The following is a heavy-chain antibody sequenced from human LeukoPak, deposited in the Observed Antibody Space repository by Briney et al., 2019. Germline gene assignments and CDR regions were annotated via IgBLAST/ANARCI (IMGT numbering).Heavy chain of an antibody. CDR2: ISSSGSTI. D-gene: IGHD6-19*01. CDR1: GFTFSNYY. Sequence: GGSLRLSCAASGFTFSNYYMSWVRQAPGKGLEWVSYISSSGSTIYYDDSVTGRFTISRDNAKNSLYLQMNSLRAEDTAVYYCARDAPCYGLGSTAIAFAGTAGGYYYYGMDVWGQGTTVTVSS. V-gene: IGHV3-11*01. J-gene: IGHJ6*02. CDR3: ARDAPCYGLGSTAIAFAGTAGGYYYYGMDV.